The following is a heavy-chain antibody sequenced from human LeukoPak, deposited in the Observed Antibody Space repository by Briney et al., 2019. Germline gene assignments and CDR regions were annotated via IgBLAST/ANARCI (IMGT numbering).Heavy chain of an antibody. D-gene: IGHD3-16*01. Sequence: GGSLRLSCGASGFTFSNAWMNWVRQAPGKGPEWVGRIKSKSDGGTTDYAAPVKGRFTISRDDSKNTLYVQMNSLKTEDTAVYYCTTDGARGSWFDPWGQGTLVTVSS. CDR1: GFTFSNAW. J-gene: IGHJ5*02. CDR3: TTDGARGSWFDP. CDR2: IKSKSDGGTT. V-gene: IGHV3-15*07.